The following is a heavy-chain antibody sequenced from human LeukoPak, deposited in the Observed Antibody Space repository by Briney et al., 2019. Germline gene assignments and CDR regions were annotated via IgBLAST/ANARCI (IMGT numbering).Heavy chain of an antibody. CDR3: ARHVGTYREYAPPNWFDP. D-gene: IGHD7-27*01. CDR1: GGSLSSNY. CDR2: IYYTGST. Sequence: SETLSLTCSVSGGSLSSNYWSWIRQAPGKGLEWIGYIYYTGSTSYNPSLQSRVAISLDTSQNQFSLNLRSVTAADTAVYYCARHVGTYREYAPPNWFDPWGQGTLVSVSS. V-gene: IGHV4-59*08. J-gene: IGHJ5*02.